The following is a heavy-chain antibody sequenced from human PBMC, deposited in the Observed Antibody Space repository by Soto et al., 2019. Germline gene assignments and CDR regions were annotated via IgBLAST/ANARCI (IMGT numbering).Heavy chain of an antibody. V-gene: IGHV3-53*01. Sequence: GSLRLSCAVSGFTVSSTYMTWVRQAPGKGLEWVSVIYGGLTTSYADSVKGRFTISRDNSKNTLFLQMNSLRVEDTAVYYCARDRIEAAGTPRFNYYYGMDVWGRGTTVTVSS. D-gene: IGHD6-13*01. CDR2: IYGGLTT. J-gene: IGHJ6*02. CDR3: ARDRIEAAGTPRFNYYYGMDV. CDR1: GFTVSSTY.